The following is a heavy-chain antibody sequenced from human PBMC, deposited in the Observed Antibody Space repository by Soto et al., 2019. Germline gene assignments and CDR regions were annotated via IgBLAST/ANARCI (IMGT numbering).Heavy chain of an antibody. CDR2: ISSSSSYI. CDR3: ARDLFSSSGSIFDY. Sequence: PGGSLRLSCAVSGFTFSSYSMNLVRQAPGKGLEWVSSISSSSSYIYYADSVKGRFTISRDNAKNSLYLQMNSLRTEDTAVYYCARDLFSSSGSIFDYWGQGTLVTVSS. CDR1: GFTFSSYS. V-gene: IGHV3-21*01. D-gene: IGHD3-22*01. J-gene: IGHJ4*02.